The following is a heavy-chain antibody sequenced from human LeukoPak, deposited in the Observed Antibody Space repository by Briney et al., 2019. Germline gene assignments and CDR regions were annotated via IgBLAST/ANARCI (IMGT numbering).Heavy chain of an antibody. Sequence: SETLSLTCTVSGGSISSGGYYWSWIRQPPGKGLEWIGYIYHSGSTYYNPSLKSRVTISVDRSKNQFSLKLSSVTAADTAVYYCASAPRTGTLRYWGQGTLVTVSS. D-gene: IGHD1-1*01. CDR2: IYHSGST. V-gene: IGHV4-30-2*01. J-gene: IGHJ4*02. CDR3: ASAPRTGTLRY. CDR1: GGSISSGGYY.